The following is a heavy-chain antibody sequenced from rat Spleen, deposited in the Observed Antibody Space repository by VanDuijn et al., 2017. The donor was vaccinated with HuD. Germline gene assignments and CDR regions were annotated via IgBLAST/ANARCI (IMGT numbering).Heavy chain of an antibody. V-gene: IGHV5S13*01. CDR1: GFTFRNYD. CDR2: ISPSGGST. D-gene: IGHD2-5*01. CDR3: SRGGYFRH. Sequence: EVQLVESDGGLVQPGRSLKLSCATSGFTFRNYDMAWVRQAPTKGLEWVASISPSGGSTYYRVSVKGRFTISRDTAQNTLYLQMNSPTSEDTATYYCSRGGYFRHWGQGVMVTVSS. J-gene: IGHJ2*01.